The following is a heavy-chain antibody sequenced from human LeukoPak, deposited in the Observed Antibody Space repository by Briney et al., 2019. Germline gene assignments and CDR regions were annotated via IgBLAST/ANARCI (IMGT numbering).Heavy chain of an antibody. CDR2: IYSSGST. J-gene: IGHJ4*02. CDR3: ASIDYVWGSFPNY. CDR1: GVSIKNYH. D-gene: IGHD3-16*01. Sequence: SETLSLTCIVSGVSIKNYHWSWIRQPPGRGLECIGYIYSSGSTNYNPSLQSRVTMSVDTSKNQFSLRLSSVTAADTAVYYCASIDYVWGSFPNYWGQGILVTVSS. V-gene: IGHV4-59*01.